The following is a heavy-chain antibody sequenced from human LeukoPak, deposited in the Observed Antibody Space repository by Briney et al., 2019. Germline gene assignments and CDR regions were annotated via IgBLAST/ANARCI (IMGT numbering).Heavy chain of an antibody. D-gene: IGHD2-8*02. J-gene: IGHJ4*02. Sequence: GGSLRLSCAASGFTFSSYAMSWVRQAPGKGLEWVSTISDSGGSTYYADSLKGRFTISRDNAKNSLYLQMNSLRAEDTAIYYCAKHQPGQRVVDYWGQGTLVTVSS. CDR3: AKHQPGQRVVDY. CDR1: GFTFSSYA. CDR2: ISDSGGST. V-gene: IGHV3-23*01.